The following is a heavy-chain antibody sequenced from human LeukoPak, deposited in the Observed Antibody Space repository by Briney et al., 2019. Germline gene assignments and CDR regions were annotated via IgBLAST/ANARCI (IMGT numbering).Heavy chain of an antibody. J-gene: IGHJ4*02. Sequence: PGGSLRLSCAASGFTDNTYYMSWVRQAPGKGLEWVSVIYGGGTTYYADSVKGRFTISRDDPNNTLYLQMNSLRAEDTAVYYCARDSGSVDQLLSFDLWGQGTLVTVSS. V-gene: IGHV3-53*01. CDR1: GFTDNTYY. CDR2: IYGGGTT. CDR3: ARDSGSVDQLLSFDL. D-gene: IGHD2-2*01.